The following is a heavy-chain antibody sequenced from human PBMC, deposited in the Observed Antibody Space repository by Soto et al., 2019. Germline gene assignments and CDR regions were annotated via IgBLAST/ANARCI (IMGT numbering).Heavy chain of an antibody. Sequence: VQLVESGGGLVQPGGSLRLSCAASGFTFSNYWMHWVRQAPGKGLVWLSRINTDGSDTFYADSVKGRFTISRDNPKKTLYLQMSSLRADDTAVYYRAKGRAVGTDWGQGTLVTVSS. CDR2: INTDGSDT. D-gene: IGHD2-21*02. CDR3: AKGRAVGTD. V-gene: IGHV3-74*01. J-gene: IGHJ4*02. CDR1: GFTFSNYW.